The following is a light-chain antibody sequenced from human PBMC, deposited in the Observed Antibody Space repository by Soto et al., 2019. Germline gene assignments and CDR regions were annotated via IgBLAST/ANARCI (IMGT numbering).Light chain of an antibody. CDR3: HQRQSWPRT. J-gene: IGKJ1*01. V-gene: IGKV3-20*01. CDR1: QSVSSNN. Sequence: EVGLTQYTGTLSLSPGERATLSCRASQSVSSNNLAWYQQRPGQAPRVVIYGASTRATGIPERFSASGSGTDFTLTISDVQPEDFALYYCHQRQSWPRTFGQGTKVDIK. CDR2: GAS.